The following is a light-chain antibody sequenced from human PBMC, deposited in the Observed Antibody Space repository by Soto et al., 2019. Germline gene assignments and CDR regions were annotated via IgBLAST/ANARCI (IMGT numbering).Light chain of an antibody. Sequence: QSVLTQPPSASGSPGQSVTISCTGTSSDVGAYNYVSWYQHRPGKAPKLMIYEVTKRPPGVPDRFSGAKSGNTASLTVSGLQAEDEADYYCTSHAGTNNFPYVFGTGTKLTVL. J-gene: IGLJ1*01. CDR2: EVT. CDR1: SSDVGAYNY. CDR3: TSHAGTNNFPYV. V-gene: IGLV2-8*01.